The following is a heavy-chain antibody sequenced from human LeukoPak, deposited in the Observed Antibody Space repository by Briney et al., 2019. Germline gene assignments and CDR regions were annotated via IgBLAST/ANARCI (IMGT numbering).Heavy chain of an antibody. CDR1: GFTFSSYG. Sequence: PGGSLRLSCAASGFTFSSYGMHWVRQAPGKGLEWVAVISYDGSNKYYADSVKGRFTISRDNSKNSLYLQMNSLKDEDTAVYYCVRDPGRSSNYWGQGTLVTVSS. V-gene: IGHV3-30*03. CDR2: ISYDGSNK. D-gene: IGHD1-26*01. J-gene: IGHJ4*02. CDR3: VRDPGRSSNY.